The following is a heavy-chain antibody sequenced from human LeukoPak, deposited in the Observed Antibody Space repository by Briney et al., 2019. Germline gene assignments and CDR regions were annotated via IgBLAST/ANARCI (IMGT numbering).Heavy chain of an antibody. Sequence: ASVKVSCKASGYTFTGYYMHWVRQAPGQGLEWMGWINPNSGGTNYAQKFQGRVTMTRDTSISTAYMELSRLRSDDTAVYYCARGLRRWITMVRGVPYWWFDPWGQGTLVTVSS. V-gene: IGHV1-2*02. CDR3: ARGLRRWITMVRGVPYWWFDP. CDR2: INPNSGGT. J-gene: IGHJ5*02. CDR1: GYTFTGYY. D-gene: IGHD3-10*01.